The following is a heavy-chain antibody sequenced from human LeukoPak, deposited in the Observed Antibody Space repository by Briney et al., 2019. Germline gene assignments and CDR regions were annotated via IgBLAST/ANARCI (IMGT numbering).Heavy chain of an antibody. CDR1: GFTVSSNY. V-gene: IGHV3-23*01. Sequence: QSGGSLRLSCAASGFTVSSNYMSWVRQAPGKGLEWVSAISGSGGSTYYADSVKGRFTISRDNSKNTLYLQMNSLGAEDTAVYYCAKLVAGMGIYYYGMDVWGQGTTVTVSS. CDR2: ISGSGGST. D-gene: IGHD6-19*01. CDR3: AKLVAGMGIYYYGMDV. J-gene: IGHJ6*02.